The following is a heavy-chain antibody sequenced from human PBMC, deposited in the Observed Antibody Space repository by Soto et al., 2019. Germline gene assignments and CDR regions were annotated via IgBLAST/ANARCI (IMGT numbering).Heavy chain of an antibody. J-gene: IGHJ4*02. CDR3: TVPPGHSAPDDF. V-gene: IGHV1-2*02. D-gene: IGHD3-3*02. CDR1: GYTFTGYH. Sequence: QVQLVQSGAEVKKPGASVKVSCRASGYTFTGYHIHWVRQAPGQGLEWMGWINPNSGGTNYAQKSQGRVTMSRDTSISTAYTELGRLRSDDTAVYYCTVPPGHSAPDDFWGQGTLVTVSS. CDR2: INPNSGGT.